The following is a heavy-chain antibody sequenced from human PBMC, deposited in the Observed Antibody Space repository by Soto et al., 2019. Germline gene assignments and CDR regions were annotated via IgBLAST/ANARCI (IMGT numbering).Heavy chain of an antibody. D-gene: IGHD2-2*01. V-gene: IGHV5-51*03. CDR2: IYPGDSDT. CDR3: ATQRWYQLPRDDAFDI. CDR1: GYSFTSYW. J-gene: IGHJ3*02. Sequence: EVQLVQSGAKVKKPGESLKISCKGSGYSFTSYWIGWVRQMPGKGLEWMGIIYPGDSDTRYSPSFQGQVTISADKSISTAYLHWSSLKASDTAMYYCATQRWYQLPRDDAFDIWGQGTMVTVSS.